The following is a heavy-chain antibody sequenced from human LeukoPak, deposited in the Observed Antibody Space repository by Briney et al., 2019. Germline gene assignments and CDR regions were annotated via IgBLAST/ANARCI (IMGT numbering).Heavy chain of an antibody. CDR1: GGSISSGDYY. V-gene: IGHV4-30-4*01. J-gene: IGHJ4*02. CDR2: IHYSGST. D-gene: IGHD3-22*01. Sequence: PSETLSLTCTVSGGSISSGDYYWSWIRQPPGKGLEWIGYIHYSGSTYYNPSLKSRVTISVDTSKNQFSLKLSSVTAADTAVYYCARESPYDSSGLWGQGTLVTVSS. CDR3: ARESPYDSSGL.